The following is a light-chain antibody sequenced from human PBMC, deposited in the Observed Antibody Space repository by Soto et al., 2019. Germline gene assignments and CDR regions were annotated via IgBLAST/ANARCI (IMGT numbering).Light chain of an antibody. V-gene: IGKV1-39*01. Sequence: DIQMTQSPSSLSASVGDRVTITCRASQSISSYLVWYQQKPGKAPKHLIYGASTLQSGVPSRFSGSGSGTEFTLTISSLQPEDSATYYCQQSFRAVYLTFGGGTKVEI. CDR1: QSISSY. J-gene: IGKJ4*01. CDR3: QQSFRAVYLT. CDR2: GAS.